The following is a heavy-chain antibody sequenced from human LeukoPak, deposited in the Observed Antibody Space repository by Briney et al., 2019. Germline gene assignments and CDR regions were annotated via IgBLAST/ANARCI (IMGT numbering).Heavy chain of an antibody. CDR1: GYTFTSYY. CDR2: INPSGGST. D-gene: IGHD3-10*01. CDR3: AREWAGIFGSS. Sequence: ASVKVSCKASGYTFTSYYMRWVRQAPGQGLEWMGIINPSGGSTSYAQKFQGRVTMTRDTSTSTVYMKLSSLRSEDTAMYYCAREWAGIFGSSWGQGTLVTVSS. J-gene: IGHJ5*02. V-gene: IGHV1-46*01.